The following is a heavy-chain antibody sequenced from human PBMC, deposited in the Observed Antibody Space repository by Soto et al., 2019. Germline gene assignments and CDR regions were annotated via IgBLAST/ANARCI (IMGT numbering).Heavy chain of an antibody. D-gene: IGHD3-9*01. J-gene: IGHJ6*03. CDR3: ASCGYDMLTGYYGYYYYMDV. CDR1: GFTFSSYG. V-gene: IGHV3-74*01. CDR2: INSDGSST. Sequence: EVQLVESGGGLVQPGGSLRLSCAASGFTFSSYGMHWVRQAPGKGLVWVSRINSDGSSTSYADSVKGRFTISRDNATNTLYLQMNSLRAEDTAVYYCASCGYDMLTGYYGYYYYMDVWGKGTTVTVSS.